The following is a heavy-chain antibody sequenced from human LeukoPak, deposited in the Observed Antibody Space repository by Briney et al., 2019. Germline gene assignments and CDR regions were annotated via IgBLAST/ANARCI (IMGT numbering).Heavy chain of an antibody. CDR2: ISSDGRST. CDR1: GFTFSSHW. J-gene: IGHJ4*02. Sequence: AGGSLRLSCAASGFTFSSHWMHWVRQAPGKGLVWVSRISSDGRSTTYADSVKGRFTISRDNAKNTLYVQMNSLRAEDTAVYYCVRAYDSRGYLPDYWGQGTLVTVSS. V-gene: IGHV3-74*01. CDR3: VRAYDSRGYLPDY. D-gene: IGHD3-22*01.